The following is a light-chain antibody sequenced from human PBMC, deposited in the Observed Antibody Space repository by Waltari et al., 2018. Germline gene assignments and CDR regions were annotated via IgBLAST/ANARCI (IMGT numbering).Light chain of an antibody. CDR1: QSISKY. V-gene: IGKV1-39*01. CDR2: FKS. Sequence: DIQMTHSPSSLSASLEDRVTITCRANQSISKYVNWYQQRPRKAPKLLVYFKSSLQSGVPSMFSGSGSGTDFTLTINTLQPEDFATYFCQQSYGPAYTFGQGTRLEIK. CDR3: QQSYGPAYT. J-gene: IGKJ2*01.